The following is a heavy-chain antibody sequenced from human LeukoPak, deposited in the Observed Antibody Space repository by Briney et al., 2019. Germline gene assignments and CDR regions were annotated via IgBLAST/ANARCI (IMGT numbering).Heavy chain of an antibody. J-gene: IGHJ3*02. V-gene: IGHV1-69*04. CDR3: AGGLPYNDAFDI. Sequence: GASVKVSCKASGGTFSSYAISWVRQAPGQGLEWMGRIIPILGIANYAQKFQGRVTMTRNTSISTAYMELNSLRAEDTAVYYCAGGLPYNDAFDIWGQGTMVTVSS. CDR2: IIPILGIA. D-gene: IGHD4-11*01. CDR1: GGTFSSYA.